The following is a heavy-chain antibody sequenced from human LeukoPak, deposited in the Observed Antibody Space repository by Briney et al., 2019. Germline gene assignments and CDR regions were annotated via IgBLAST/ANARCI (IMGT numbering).Heavy chain of an antibody. CDR2: IRSGGAR. J-gene: IGHJ4*02. Sequence: PGGSLRLSCTASGFIFSHAWMNWVRQAPGKGLQWLGRIRSGGAREYAAPAQGRFTIPRDDSRNTAYLEMNNLDTDDKAVYFCAVDTHVIDAQFDYWGQGTLVTVSS. D-gene: IGHD3-16*02. V-gene: IGHV3-15*01. CDR1: GFIFSHAW. CDR3: AVDTHVIDAQFDY.